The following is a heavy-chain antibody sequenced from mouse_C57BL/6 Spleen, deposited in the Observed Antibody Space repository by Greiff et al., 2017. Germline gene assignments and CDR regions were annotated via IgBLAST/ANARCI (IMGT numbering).Heavy chain of an antibody. CDR2: IRNKANGYTT. CDR3: ARYGDGYYTRFAY. J-gene: IGHJ3*01. D-gene: IGHD2-3*01. V-gene: IGHV7-3*01. Sequence: EVQRVESGGGLVQPGGSLSLSCAASGFTFTDYYMSWVRQPPGKALEWLGFIRNKANGYTTEYSASVKGRFTISRDNSQSILYLQMNALRAEDSATYYCARYGDGYYTRFAYWGQGTLVTVSA. CDR1: GFTFTDYY.